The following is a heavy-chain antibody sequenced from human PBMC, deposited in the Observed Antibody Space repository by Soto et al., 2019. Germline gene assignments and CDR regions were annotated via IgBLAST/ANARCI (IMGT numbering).Heavy chain of an antibody. V-gene: IGHV3-48*01. CDR1: GFVFSIYT. Sequence: GGPLRLSFAASGFVFSIYTMNWVLQAPGKGLEWISFIRDTANIVYADYVKGRFTIYRDNAENSMYLQMNSMRAEETAIYYCVRDHIWAFDYWGQGVLVTVSS. CDR3: VRDHIWAFDY. CDR2: IRDTANIV. D-gene: IGHD3-16*01. J-gene: IGHJ4*02.